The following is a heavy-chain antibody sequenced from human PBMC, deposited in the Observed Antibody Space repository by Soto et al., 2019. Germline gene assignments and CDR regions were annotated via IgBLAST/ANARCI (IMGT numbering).Heavy chain of an antibody. CDR2: ISSSSSYI. D-gene: IGHD4-17*01. CDR3: ARDLTKVTTTDY. J-gene: IGHJ4*02. V-gene: IGHV3-21*01. CDR1: GFTFSSYS. Sequence: GGSLRLSCAASGFTFSSYSMNWVRQAPGKGLEWVSSISSSSSYIYYADSVKGRFTISRDNAKNSLYLQMNSLRAEDTAVYYCARDLTKVTTTDYWGQGALVTVSS.